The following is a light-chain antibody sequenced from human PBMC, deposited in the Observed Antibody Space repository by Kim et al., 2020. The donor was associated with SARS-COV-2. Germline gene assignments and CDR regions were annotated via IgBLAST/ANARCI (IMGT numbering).Light chain of an antibody. V-gene: IGKV3-20*01. Sequence: LSPGERATLSCRASQTIDRSSLAWYQQRHGQAPRLLIYGASYRATGIPDRFSGSGSGTDFALTISSLEPEDSAVYYCQQYGSSLIFGGGTKVDIK. CDR1: QTIDRSS. J-gene: IGKJ4*01. CDR3: QQYGSSLI. CDR2: GAS.